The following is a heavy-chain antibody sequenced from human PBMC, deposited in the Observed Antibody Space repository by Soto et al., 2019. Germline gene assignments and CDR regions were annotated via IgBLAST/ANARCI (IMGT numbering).Heavy chain of an antibody. V-gene: IGHV5-51*01. Sequence: XESLKISWKCSENSFSTYLIALVLQMPGKGLEWMGIIYPGDSDTRYSPSFQGQVTISADKSISTAHLQWSSLKASDTAMYYCARQIRHYDYWSNKYYYYGLDVWGQGTTVTVSS. CDR2: IYPGDSDT. CDR3: ARQIRHYDYWSNKYYYYGLDV. J-gene: IGHJ6*02. D-gene: IGHD3-3*01. CDR1: ENSFSTYL.